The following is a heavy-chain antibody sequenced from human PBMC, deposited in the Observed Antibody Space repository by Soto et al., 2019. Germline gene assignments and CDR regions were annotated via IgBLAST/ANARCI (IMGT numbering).Heavy chain of an antibody. D-gene: IGHD3-10*01. CDR3: AKAPDGSGREYYWDY. CDR2: INQDGTEK. CDR1: GFTFSRYW. J-gene: IGHJ4*02. V-gene: IGHV3-7*01. Sequence: EVQLVESGGGVVQPGGSLRLSCATSGFTFSRYWMTWVRQVPGKGLEWVANINQDGTEKYYLASVKGRFTISRDNAKDSLDLQMNALSADDTAVYYCAKAPDGSGREYYWDYWGQGTLVTVSS.